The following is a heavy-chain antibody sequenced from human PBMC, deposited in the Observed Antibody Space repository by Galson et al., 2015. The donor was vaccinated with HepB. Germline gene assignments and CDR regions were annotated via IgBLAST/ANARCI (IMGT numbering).Heavy chain of an antibody. Sequence: SVKVSCKVSGYMFRDHSITWVRQAPGQGLEWMGWISPYNGNKNHAQKFQGRVTMTTDTSTSTAYMELRSLRSDVTAVYFCARVGGSHYYFDYWGQGTLVTVSS. V-gene: IGHV1-18*01. J-gene: IGHJ4*02. D-gene: IGHD3-10*01. CDR2: ISPYNGNK. CDR1: GYMFRDHS. CDR3: ARVGGSHYYFDY.